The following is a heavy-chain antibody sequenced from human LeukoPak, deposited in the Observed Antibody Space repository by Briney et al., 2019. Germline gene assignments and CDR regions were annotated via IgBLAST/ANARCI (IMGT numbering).Heavy chain of an antibody. Sequence: SVKVSCKASGFTFTSSAVRWVRQARGQRLERIGWIVVGSGNTNYAQKFQERVTITRDMSTSTAYMELSSLRSEDTAVYYCAAERGYSGYDDGDRYFDYWGQGTLVTVSS. J-gene: IGHJ4*02. CDR1: GFTFTSSA. CDR3: AAERGYSGYDDGDRYFDY. CDR2: IVVGSGNT. D-gene: IGHD5-12*01. V-gene: IGHV1-58*01.